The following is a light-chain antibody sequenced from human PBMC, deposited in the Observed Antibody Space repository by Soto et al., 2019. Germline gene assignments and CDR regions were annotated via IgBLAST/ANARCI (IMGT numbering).Light chain of an antibody. CDR2: GAS. J-gene: IGKJ2*01. CDR1: QSMSSN. V-gene: IGKV3-15*01. Sequence: EIVMTQSPATLPVSPGGRATLSCRASQSMSSNLAWYQQKPGQAPRLLIYGASTRATGIPARFSGSGSGTEFTLTISSLQSEDFALYYCQQYNNWPPYTFGQGTKLEIK. CDR3: QQYNNWPPYT.